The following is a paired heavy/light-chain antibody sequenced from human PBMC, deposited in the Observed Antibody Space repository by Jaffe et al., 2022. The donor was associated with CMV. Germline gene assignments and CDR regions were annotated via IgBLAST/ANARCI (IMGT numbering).Heavy chain of an antibody. CDR3: ARYSAYFGSVFDS. V-gene: IGHV4-59*01. CDR2: VFYNGNT. CDR1: DGSISNNY. J-gene: IGHJ4*02. Sequence: QVQLQESGPGLVKPSETLSLTCSVSDGSISNNYWGWIRQAPGKGLEWIGYVFYNGNTNYSPSLKSRVSISVDMSKNQFSLRLTSVTSADTAVYFCARYSAYFGSVFDSWGQGILVTVSS. D-gene: IGHD3-22*01.
Light chain of an antibody. CDR2: GAS. CDR1: QSVAGNY. CDR3: QQYGSAPALT. Sequence: IVLTQSPGTLSLSPGERATLSCRASQSVAGNYLAWYQQKRGLAPRLLIYGASRRAPGIPDRFGGSGSGTDFTLIISRLEPEDFAVYYCQQYGSAPALTFGGGTKVEIK. V-gene: IGKV3-20*01. J-gene: IGKJ4*01.